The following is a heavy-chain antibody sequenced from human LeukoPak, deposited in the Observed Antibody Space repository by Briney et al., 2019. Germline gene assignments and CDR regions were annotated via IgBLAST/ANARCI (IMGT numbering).Heavy chain of an antibody. Sequence: GGSLRLSCAASGFTFSSYWMSWVRQAPGKGLEWVSYITSSGSTIYYADSVKGRFTISRDNAKNSLYLQMNSLRAEDTAVYYCAKNDWSSSFYFDYWGQGTLVTVSS. CDR1: GFTFSSYW. CDR3: AKNDWSSSFYFDY. D-gene: IGHD3-9*01. V-gene: IGHV3-48*04. CDR2: ITSSGSTI. J-gene: IGHJ4*02.